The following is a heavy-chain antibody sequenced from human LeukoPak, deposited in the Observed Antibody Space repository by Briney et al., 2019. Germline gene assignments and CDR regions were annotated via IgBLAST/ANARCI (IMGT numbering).Heavy chain of an antibody. Sequence: GGSLRLSCAVSGFTVSKNYMTWVRQAPGKGLEWVSVFYSGDTTYYADSVKGRFTISRDTSKNTLYLQMNSLRVEDTAVYYCARDASVLRYIDVWGQGTLVTVSS. V-gene: IGHV3-53*05. D-gene: IGHD3-9*01. J-gene: IGHJ4*02. CDR2: FYSGDTT. CDR3: ARDASVLRYIDV. CDR1: GFTVSKNY.